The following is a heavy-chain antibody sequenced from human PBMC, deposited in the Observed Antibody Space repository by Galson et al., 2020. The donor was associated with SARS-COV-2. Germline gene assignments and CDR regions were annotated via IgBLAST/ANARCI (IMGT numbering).Heavy chain of an antibody. CDR2: ISAYNGNT. J-gene: IGHJ6*02. D-gene: IGHD3-16*01. CDR1: GYTFTSYG. V-gene: IGHV1-18*01. CDR3: AITTTIWDQYYSDGMDV. Sequence: ASLKVSCPASGYTFTSYGISWVRQAPGQGLEWMGWISAYNGNTNYAQKLQGRVTMTTDTSTSTAYRELRSQRSDDTAVYYWAITTTIWDQYYSDGMDVWGQGTTVTVSS.